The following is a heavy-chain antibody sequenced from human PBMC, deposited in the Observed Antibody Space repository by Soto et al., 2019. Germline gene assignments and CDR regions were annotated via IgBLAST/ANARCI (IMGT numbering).Heavy chain of an antibody. D-gene: IGHD2-2*01. Sequence: PGGSLRLSCAASGFTFSNYNINWVRQAPGKGLEWVSYISSSSTIYYADSVKGRFTISRDNAKNSPYLQMNSLRAEDTAVYYCARGLLGYCSSTTCYFAFDIWGQGTMVTVSS. V-gene: IGHV3-48*01. J-gene: IGHJ3*02. CDR2: ISSSSTI. CDR3: ARGLLGYCSSTTCYFAFDI. CDR1: GFTFSNYN.